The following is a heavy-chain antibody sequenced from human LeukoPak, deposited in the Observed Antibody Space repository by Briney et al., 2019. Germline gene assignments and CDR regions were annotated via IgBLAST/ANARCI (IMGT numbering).Heavy chain of an antibody. CDR1: GYSFTTYW. D-gene: IGHD1-1*01. Sequence: GESLKISCKGSGYSFTTYWIAWVRQMPGKGLEWMGIIYPGDSDTRYSPSFQGQVTISADRSSSTTYLQWSSLEASDTAMYYCSRRNDPGYYYGLDVWGQGTTVTVSS. V-gene: IGHV5-51*01. CDR3: SRRNDPGYYYGLDV. J-gene: IGHJ6*02. CDR2: IYPGDSDT.